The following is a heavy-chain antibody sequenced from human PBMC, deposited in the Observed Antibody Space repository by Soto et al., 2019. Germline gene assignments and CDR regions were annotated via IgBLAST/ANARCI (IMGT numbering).Heavy chain of an antibody. D-gene: IGHD6-19*01. V-gene: IGHV3-21*01. CDR2: ISSSSSYI. J-gene: IGHJ4*02. CDR1: GFTFSSYS. Sequence: EVQLVESGGGLVKPGGSLRLSCAASGFTFSSYSMNWVRQAPGKGLEWVSSISSSSSYIYYADSVKGRFTISRDNAKNSLYLQMNSLRAEDTAVYYCARGGSGWYTLGYWGQGTLVTVSS. CDR3: ARGGSGWYTLGY.